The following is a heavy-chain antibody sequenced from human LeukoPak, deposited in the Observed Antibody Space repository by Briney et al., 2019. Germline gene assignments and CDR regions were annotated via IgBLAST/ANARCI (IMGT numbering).Heavy chain of an antibody. Sequence: GESLKISCQGSGYSFTSYWIGWVRQMPGKGLEWMGIIYPGDSDTRYSPSFQGQVTISADKSISTAYLQWSSLKASDTAMYYCATTYYYDSSGSVAFDIWGQGTMVTVSS. CDR3: ATTYYYDSSGSVAFDI. CDR2: IYPGDSDT. J-gene: IGHJ3*02. V-gene: IGHV5-51*01. CDR1: GYSFTSYW. D-gene: IGHD3-22*01.